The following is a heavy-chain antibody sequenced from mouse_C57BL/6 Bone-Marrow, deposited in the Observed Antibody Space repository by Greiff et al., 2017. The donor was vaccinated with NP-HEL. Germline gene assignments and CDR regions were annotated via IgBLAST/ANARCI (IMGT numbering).Heavy chain of an antibody. CDR3: ARLGYDPFAY. CDR2: IYPRSGNT. J-gene: IGHJ3*01. V-gene: IGHV1-81*01. D-gene: IGHD2-3*01. CDR1: GYTFTSYG. Sequence: LQESGAELARPGASVKLSCKASGYTFTSYGISWVKQRTGQGLEWIGEIYPRSGNTYYNEKFKGKATLTADKSSSTAYMELRSLTSEDSAVYFCARLGYDPFAYWGQGTLVTVSA.